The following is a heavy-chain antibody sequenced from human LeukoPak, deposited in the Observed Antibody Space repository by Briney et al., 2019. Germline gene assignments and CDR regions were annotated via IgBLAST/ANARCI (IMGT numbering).Heavy chain of an antibody. J-gene: IGHJ4*02. CDR3: ARVQFNGCTTWEY. CDR2: ISGSSGIT. Sequence: GGSLSLPCIASGFTFRGRDVSWVRQPLGKGLEWVSRISGSSGITHYAKSVNGRFIVSRDDSKNTLYLQMNSLRAEDTAVYYCARVQFNGCTTWEYWGQETLFTVSS. CDR1: GFTFRGRD. D-gene: IGHD1-26*01. V-gene: IGHV3-23*01.